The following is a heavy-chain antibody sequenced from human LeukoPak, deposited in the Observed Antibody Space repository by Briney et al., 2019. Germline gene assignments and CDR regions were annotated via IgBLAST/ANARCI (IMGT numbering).Heavy chain of an antibody. CDR2: ISSSGSTI. CDR3: AELGITMIGGV. Sequence: GGSLRLSCAASGFTFSSYSMNWVRQAPGKGLEWVSYISSSGSTIYYADSVKGRFTISRDNAKNSLYLQMNSLRAGDTAVYYCAELGITMIGGVWGKGTTVTISS. J-gene: IGHJ6*04. CDR1: GFTFSSYS. D-gene: IGHD3-10*02. V-gene: IGHV3-48*04.